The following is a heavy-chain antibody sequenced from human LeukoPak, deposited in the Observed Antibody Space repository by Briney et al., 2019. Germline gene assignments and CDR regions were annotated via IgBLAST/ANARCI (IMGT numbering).Heavy chain of an antibody. D-gene: IGHD2-8*01. Sequence: GGTLRLSCAASGFIFSSHGMNWVRQAPGKGLEWVSGITGSGGSTYYADSVKGRFTISRDNAKNSLYLQMNSLRAEDTAVYYCARSNGQDIVLMVYAPYYFDYWGQGTLVTVSS. V-gene: IGHV3-23*01. CDR3: ARSNGQDIVLMVYAPYYFDY. J-gene: IGHJ4*02. CDR2: ITGSGGST. CDR1: GFIFSSHG.